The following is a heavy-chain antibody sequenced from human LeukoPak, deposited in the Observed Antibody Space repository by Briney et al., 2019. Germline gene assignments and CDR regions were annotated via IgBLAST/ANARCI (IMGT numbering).Heavy chain of an antibody. CDR2: IIPILGIA. Sequence: GASVKVSCKASGGTFSSYAISWVRQAPGQGLEWMGRIIPILGIANYAQKFQGRVTITADKSTSTAYMELSSLRSEDTAVYYCARVGGGYCSGGSCYFYWGQGTLVTVSS. CDR1: GGTFSSYA. CDR3: ARVGGGYCSGGSCYFY. D-gene: IGHD2-15*01. J-gene: IGHJ4*02. V-gene: IGHV1-69*04.